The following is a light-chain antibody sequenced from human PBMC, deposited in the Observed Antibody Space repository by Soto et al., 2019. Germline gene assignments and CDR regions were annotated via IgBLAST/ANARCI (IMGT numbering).Light chain of an antibody. J-gene: IGKJ1*01. CDR3: QHYNSYSEA. V-gene: IGKV1-5*01. CDR1: QSLNNE. CDR2: DAS. Sequence: DIQMTQSPSTLSASVGDRVTITCRASQSLNNELAWYQQKPGKAPNLLMYDASTLERGVPSRFSGTGSGTEFTLTISSLQPDDFATYYCQHYNSYSEAFGQGTRWIS.